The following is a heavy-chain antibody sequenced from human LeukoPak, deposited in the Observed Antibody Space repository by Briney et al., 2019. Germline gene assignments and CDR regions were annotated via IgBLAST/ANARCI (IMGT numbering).Heavy chain of an antibody. Sequence: SQTLSLTCTVSGGSISSGDYYWSWIRQPPGKGLEWIGYIYYSGSTYYNPSLKSRVTISVDTSKNQFSLKLSSVTAADTAVYYCARVGILPDYYYGMDVWGQGTTVTVSS. CDR3: ARVGILPDYYYGMDV. D-gene: IGHD3-3*02. J-gene: IGHJ6*02. CDR1: GGSISSGDYY. V-gene: IGHV4-30-4*01. CDR2: IYYSGST.